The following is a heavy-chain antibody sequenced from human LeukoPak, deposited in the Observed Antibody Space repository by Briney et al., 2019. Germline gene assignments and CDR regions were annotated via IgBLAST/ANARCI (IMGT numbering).Heavy chain of an antibody. CDR1: GFTFSSYT. CDR2: ITSSSSYI. D-gene: IGHD5-18*01. V-gene: IGHV3-21*01. J-gene: IGHJ4*02. CDR3: AREPRYSYVSFDY. Sequence: GGSLRLSCAASGFTFSSYTMNWVRQAAGKGLEWVSSITSSSSYIYYADSVKGRFTISRDNAKNSLYLQMNSLRVEDTAVYYCAREPRYSYVSFDYWGQGTLVTVSS.